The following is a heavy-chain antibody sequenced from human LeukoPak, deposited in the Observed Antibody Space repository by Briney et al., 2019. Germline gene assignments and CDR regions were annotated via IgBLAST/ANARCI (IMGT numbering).Heavy chain of an antibody. J-gene: IGHJ4*02. CDR1: GFTFSSYA. Sequence: AGGSLRLSCAASGFTFSSYAMHWVRQAPGKGLVWVSRISSDGSSTSYADSVKGRFTISRDNAKNTLYLQMNSLRAEDTAVYYCARDSGYDYYFDYWGQGTLVTVSS. CDR2: ISSDGSST. CDR3: ARDSGYDYYFDY. D-gene: IGHD5-12*01. V-gene: IGHV3-74*01.